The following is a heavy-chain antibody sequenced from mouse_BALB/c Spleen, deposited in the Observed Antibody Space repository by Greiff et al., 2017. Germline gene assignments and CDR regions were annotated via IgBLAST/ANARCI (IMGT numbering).Heavy chain of an antibody. CDR3: NALYYGNWYFDV. CDR2: IDPENGDT. J-gene: IGHJ1*01. Sequence: EVQLQESGAELVRSGASVKLSCTASGFNIKDYYMHWVKQRPEQGLEWIGWIDPENGDTEYAPKFQGKATMTADTSSNTAYLQLSSLTSEDTAVYYCNALYYGNWYFDVWGAGTTVTVSS. CDR1: GFNIKDYY. D-gene: IGHD2-1*01. V-gene: IGHV14-4*02.